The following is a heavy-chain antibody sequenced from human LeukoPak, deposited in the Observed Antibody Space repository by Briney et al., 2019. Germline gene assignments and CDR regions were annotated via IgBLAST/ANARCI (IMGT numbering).Heavy chain of an antibody. CDR2: IYYSGCS. J-gene: IGHJ4*02. D-gene: IGHD2-21*02. CDR1: GASIRSGRNY. Sequence: SETLSLTCNVSGASIRSGRNYWGWIRQSPGKGLEWIGSIYYSGCSSYNPSLQSRVSISVDTSKNQFSLKLSSVTAADTAVYYCARELNTIVVVTATHFDYWGQGTLVTVSS. CDR3: ARELNTIVVVTATHFDY. V-gene: IGHV4-39*07.